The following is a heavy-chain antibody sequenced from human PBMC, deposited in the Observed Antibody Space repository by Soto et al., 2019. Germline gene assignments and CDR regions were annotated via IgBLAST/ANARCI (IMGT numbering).Heavy chain of an antibody. CDR1: GGSISSSDYS. V-gene: IGHV4-39*01. CDR2: VYYSGST. J-gene: IGHJ1*01. CDR3: ASACTSAWYGVLQH. D-gene: IGHD6-19*01. Sequence: SETLSLTCTLSGGSISSSDYSCGCIRQPPGRGLEWIGSVYYSGSTYYRPSLKSRVTISVDTSKNQFSMKLTSVTAADTAVYYCASACTSAWYGVLQHWGQATLVIV.